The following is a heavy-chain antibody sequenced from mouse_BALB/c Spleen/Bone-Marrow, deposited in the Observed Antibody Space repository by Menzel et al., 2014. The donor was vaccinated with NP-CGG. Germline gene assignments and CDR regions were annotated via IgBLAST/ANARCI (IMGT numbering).Heavy chain of an antibody. CDR2: INPSNGRT. CDR1: CYTFTSYW. J-gene: IGHJ4*01. Sequence: QVQLKQSGAELVKPGASVKLSCKASCYTFTSYWMHWVKQRPGQGLEWIGEINPSNGRTNYNEKFKSKATLTVDKSSSTAYMQLSSLTSEDSAVYYCARGGGSYYAMDYWGQGTSVTVSS. D-gene: IGHD1-1*02. V-gene: IGHV1S81*02. CDR3: ARGGGSYYAMDY.